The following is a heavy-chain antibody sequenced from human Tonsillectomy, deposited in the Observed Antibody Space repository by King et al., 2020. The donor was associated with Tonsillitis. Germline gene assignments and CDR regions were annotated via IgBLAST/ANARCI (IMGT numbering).Heavy chain of an antibody. D-gene: IGHD1-26*01. V-gene: IGHV4-39*01. CDR2: MYYSGAL. CDR3: ARYVSGSFDY. Sequence: QLQESGPGVVKPSETLSLTCTVSGGSISKSDHYWAWIRQPPGKGLEWIGYMYYSGALFYNPSLKSRITISGGTSENRFSLRLSSVTAADTALYFCARYVSGSFDYWGQGALVTVSS. CDR1: GGSISKSDHY. J-gene: IGHJ4*02.